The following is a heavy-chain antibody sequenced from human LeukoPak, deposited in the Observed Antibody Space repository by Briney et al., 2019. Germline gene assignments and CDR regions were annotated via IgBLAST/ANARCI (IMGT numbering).Heavy chain of an antibody. V-gene: IGHV3-7*01. D-gene: IGHD5-18*01. J-gene: IGHJ4*02. CDR3: ARSQLWLRDYFDY. CDR1: GCTFSSYW. CDR2: IKQDGSEK. Sequence: GGSLRLSCAASGCTFSSYWMSWFRQAPGKGLGRVANIKQDGSEKYYVDSVKGRFTISRDNAKNSLYLQMNSLRAEDTAVYYCARSQLWLRDYFDYWGQGTLVTVPS.